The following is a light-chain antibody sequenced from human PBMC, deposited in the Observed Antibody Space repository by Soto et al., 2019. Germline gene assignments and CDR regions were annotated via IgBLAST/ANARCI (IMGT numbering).Light chain of an antibody. CDR1: RSDVAGYNY. CDR3: SSYTSSSTPI. J-gene: IGLJ2*01. Sequence: QSVLTQPASVSGSPGQSITISCTGTRSDVAGYNYVSWYQQHPGKAPKLMIYDVSNRPSGVSNRFSGSKSGNTASLTISGLQAEDEADYYCSSYTSSSTPIFGGGTKLTVL. V-gene: IGLV2-14*01. CDR2: DVS.